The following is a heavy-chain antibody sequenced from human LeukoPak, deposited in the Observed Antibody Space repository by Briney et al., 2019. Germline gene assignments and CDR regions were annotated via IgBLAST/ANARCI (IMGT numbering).Heavy chain of an antibody. CDR3: ARRIIAVADKCFDP. CDR1: GGSISSYY. J-gene: IGHJ5*02. D-gene: IGHD6-19*01. CDR2: IYYSGST. Sequence: SETLSLTCTVSGGSISSYYWSWIRQPPGKGLEWIGYIYYSGSTNYNPSLKSRVTISVDTSKNQFSLKLSSVTAADTAVYYCARRIIAVADKCFDPWGQGTLVTVSS. V-gene: IGHV4-59*01.